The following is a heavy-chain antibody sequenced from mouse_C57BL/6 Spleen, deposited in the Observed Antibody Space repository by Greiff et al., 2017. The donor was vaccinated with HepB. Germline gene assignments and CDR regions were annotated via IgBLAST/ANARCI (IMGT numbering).Heavy chain of an antibody. Sequence: VQLQQPGTELVKPGASVKLSCKASGYTFTSYWMPWVKQRPGQGLEWIGNINPSNGGTNYNEKFKSKATLTVDKSSSTAYMQLSSLTSEDSAVYYCASSLYDGYYPWDFDFWGTGTTVTVAS. CDR2: INPSNGGT. D-gene: IGHD2-3*01. J-gene: IGHJ1*03. V-gene: IGHV1-53*01. CDR3: ASSLYDGYYPWDFDF. CDR1: GYTFTSYW.